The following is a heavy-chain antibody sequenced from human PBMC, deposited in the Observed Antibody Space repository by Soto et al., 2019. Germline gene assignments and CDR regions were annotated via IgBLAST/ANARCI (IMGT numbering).Heavy chain of an antibody. V-gene: IGHV4-59*01. Sequence: PSETLSLTCTVSGGSISSYYWSWIRQPPGKGLEWIGYIYYSGSTNYNPSLKSRVTISVDTSKNQFSLKLSSVTAADTAVYYCARAGKPVYDFWSGYYRDYYGMDVWGQGTTVTVSS. J-gene: IGHJ6*02. CDR3: ARAGKPVYDFWSGYYRDYYGMDV. D-gene: IGHD3-3*01. CDR1: GGSISSYY. CDR2: IYYSGST.